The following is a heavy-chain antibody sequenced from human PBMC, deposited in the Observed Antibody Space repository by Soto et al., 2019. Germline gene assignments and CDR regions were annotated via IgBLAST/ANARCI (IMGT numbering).Heavy chain of an antibody. CDR1: GYTFTSYD. Sequence: ASVKVSCKASGYTFTSYDINWVRQATGQGLECMGWMNPNSGNTGYAQKFQGRVTMTRNTSISTAYMELSSLRSEDTAVYYCARKADFWSGYYPAYYYYMDVWGKGTTVTVSS. CDR2: MNPNSGNT. V-gene: IGHV1-8*01. D-gene: IGHD3-3*01. J-gene: IGHJ6*03. CDR3: ARKADFWSGYYPAYYYYMDV.